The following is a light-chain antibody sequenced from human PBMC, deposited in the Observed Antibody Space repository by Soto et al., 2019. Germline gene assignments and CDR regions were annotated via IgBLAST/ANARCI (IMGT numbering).Light chain of an antibody. V-gene: IGLV2-14*01. CDR3: ASYTRTTPLV. CDR2: DVN. CDR1: ISDIGGYNF. J-gene: IGLJ2*01. Sequence: QSALAQTASVSGSPGQSITISCTGTISDIGGYNFISWYQHHPGKAPKLVIYDVNNRPSGISYRFSGSKSGNTASLTISGLQAADEADYYCASYTRTTPLVFGGGTKLPVL.